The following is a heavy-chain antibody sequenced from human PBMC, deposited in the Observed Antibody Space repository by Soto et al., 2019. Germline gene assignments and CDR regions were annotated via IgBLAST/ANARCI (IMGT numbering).Heavy chain of an antibody. J-gene: IGHJ5*02. CDR2: IKQDESEK. CDR1: GFTFSGYW. CDR3: ARDPGPRAAAIRGLGWFDP. D-gene: IGHD2-2*01. V-gene: IGHV3-7*03. Sequence: GWSLRLSCAASGFTFSGYWMAWVRQAPGKGLEWVASIKQDESEKFYVDSVKGRFTISRDNAKKTVYLQMNGLRAEDTAVYYCARDPGPRAAAIRGLGWFDPWGQGTLVTVSS.